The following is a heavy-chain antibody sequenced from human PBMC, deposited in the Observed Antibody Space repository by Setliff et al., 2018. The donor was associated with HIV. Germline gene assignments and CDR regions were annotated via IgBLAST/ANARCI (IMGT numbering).Heavy chain of an antibody. Sequence: PGGSLRLSCAASGFSFSSYWMSWVRQAPGKGLEWLSYIGSSGTPIYYADSVKGRFTISRDNAKNTLYLQMNSLRAEDTAVYFCARDLGGKGGHWGQGILVTVSS. CDR3: ARDLGGKGGH. CDR2: IGSSGTPI. CDR1: GFSFSSYW. J-gene: IGHJ4*02. V-gene: IGHV3-48*04. D-gene: IGHD1-1*01.